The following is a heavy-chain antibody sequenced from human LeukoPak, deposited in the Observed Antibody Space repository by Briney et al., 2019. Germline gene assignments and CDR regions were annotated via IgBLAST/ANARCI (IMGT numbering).Heavy chain of an antibody. CDR1: GGTFSSYA. D-gene: IGHD3-10*01. Sequence: SVKVSCKASGGTFSSYAISWVRQAPGQGLEWMGGIIPSLGTANYAQKFQGRVTITADESTSTAYMELSSLRSEDTAVYYCARGPSYYYGSGSYYNIWFDPWGQGTLVTVSS. V-gene: IGHV1-69*01. J-gene: IGHJ5*02. CDR3: ARGPSYYYGSGSYYNIWFDP. CDR2: IIPSLGTA.